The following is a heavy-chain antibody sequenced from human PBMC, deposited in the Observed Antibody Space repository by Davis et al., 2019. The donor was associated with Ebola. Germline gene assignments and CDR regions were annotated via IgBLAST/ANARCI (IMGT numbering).Heavy chain of an antibody. V-gene: IGHV3-23*01. CDR3: ARDVGSAWRWFDP. Sequence: GGSLRLSCAASGFVFSSYVMSWVRRAPGKGLEWVSTLGLSTNTYYADSAKGRFTISRDTSKNTVYLEMNNLRPEDTAVYYCARDVGSAWRWFDPWGQGTLVTVSS. CDR2: LGLSTNT. D-gene: IGHD6-19*01. CDR1: GFVFSSYV. J-gene: IGHJ5*02.